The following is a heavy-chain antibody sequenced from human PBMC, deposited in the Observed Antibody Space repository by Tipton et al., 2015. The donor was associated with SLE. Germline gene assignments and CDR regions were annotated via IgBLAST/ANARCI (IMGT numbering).Heavy chain of an antibody. CDR2: SNPSGST. V-gene: IGHV4-34*01. J-gene: IGHJ4*01. CDR3: ARGAKERITLVRVRPYYFDY. CDR1: GGSFSGYY. D-gene: IGHD3-10*01. Sequence: TLSLTCAVYGGSFSGYYWSWIRPPPGKGLEWIGESNPSGSTNYNPSLKSRVTISVDTSKNPLSLKLTSVTAADTSVYYGARGAKERITLVRVRPYYFDYWGEGSLVTVSS.